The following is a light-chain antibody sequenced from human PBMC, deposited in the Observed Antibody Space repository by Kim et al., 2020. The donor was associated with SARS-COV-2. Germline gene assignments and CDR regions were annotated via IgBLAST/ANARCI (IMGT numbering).Light chain of an antibody. CDR3: QQCCSTPDA. CDR1: QSISSY. Sequence: DIQMTQSPSSLSASVGDRVTITCRASQSISSYLNWYQQKPGKATKLLIYAASSLQSGVPSRFSGSGSGTDFTLTISSLQPEDFATYYCQQCCSTPDAFGGGTKLEI. J-gene: IGKJ4*01. V-gene: IGKV1-39*01. CDR2: AAS.